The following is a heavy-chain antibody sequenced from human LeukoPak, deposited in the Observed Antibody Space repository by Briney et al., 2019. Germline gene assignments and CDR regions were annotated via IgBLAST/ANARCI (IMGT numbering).Heavy chain of an antibody. CDR3: ARDQTAYCGGDCSIDY. CDR1: GFTFSSYS. J-gene: IGHJ4*02. Sequence: GGSLRLSCAASGFTFSSYSMHWVRQAPGKGLEWVAVISYDGSNKYYADSVKGRFAISRDNSKNTLYLQMNSLRAEDTAVYYCARDQTAYCGGDCSIDYWGQGTLVTVSS. D-gene: IGHD2-21*02. CDR2: ISYDGSNK. V-gene: IGHV3-30*09.